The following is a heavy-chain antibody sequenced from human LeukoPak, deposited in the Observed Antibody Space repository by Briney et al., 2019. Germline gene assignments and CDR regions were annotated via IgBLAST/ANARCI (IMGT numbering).Heavy chain of an antibody. D-gene: IGHD3-10*01. Sequence: GGSLRLSCAASGFFFNTNAMSWVRQAPGMGLEWVAAIGNSDETYYADSVKGRFTISRDNSKNTLYLQMNSLRTEDTAVYYCARVLSGRGSLYSYYYYMDVWGKGTTVTISS. CDR3: ARVLSGRGSLYSYYYYMDV. CDR2: IGNSDET. J-gene: IGHJ6*03. V-gene: IGHV3-23*01. CDR1: GFFFNTNA.